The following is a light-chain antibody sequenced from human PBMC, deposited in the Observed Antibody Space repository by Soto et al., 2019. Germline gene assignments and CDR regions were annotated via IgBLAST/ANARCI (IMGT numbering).Light chain of an antibody. J-gene: IGKJ4*01. CDR1: QIVSSNY. Sequence: EVVLTQSPASLSLSPGERATLSCGASQIVSSNYLAWYQQKPGLAPRLLIYDVSTRATGVPDRFRGSGSGTDFTLTINRLEPEDSAVYYCQQYGDSPRGTFGGGTKVEIK. CDR3: QQYGDSPRGT. CDR2: DVS. V-gene: IGKV3D-20*01.